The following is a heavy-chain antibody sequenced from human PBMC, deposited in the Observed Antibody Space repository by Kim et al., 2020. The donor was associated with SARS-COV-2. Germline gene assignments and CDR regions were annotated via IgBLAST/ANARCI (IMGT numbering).Heavy chain of an antibody. CDR2: TYYRSKWYN. Sequence: SQTLSLTCAVSGDSVSRKNVAWNWIRQSPSRGLEWLGRTYYRSKWYNEYAESVKGRITINADTSKDQFSLQLTSVTPEDTAVYYCAEGRYYYYAMDVWGQGTAVTVSS. CDR1: GDSVSRKNVA. V-gene: IGHV6-1*01. J-gene: IGHJ6*02. CDR3: AEGRYYYYAMDV.